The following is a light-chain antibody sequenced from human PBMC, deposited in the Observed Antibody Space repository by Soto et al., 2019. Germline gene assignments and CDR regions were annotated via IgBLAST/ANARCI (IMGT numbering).Light chain of an antibody. J-gene: IGKJ1*01. Sequence: DIPMTQSPSTLSASVGDRVTITCRASQTISSWLAWYQQKPGKAPKLLIYDVSTLGSGVPSRFGGSGSGTDFTITISSPHPDDFATYYCQQCNAFWTFGQGTKVEIK. CDR2: DVS. CDR3: QQCNAFWT. V-gene: IGKV1-5*01. CDR1: QTISSW.